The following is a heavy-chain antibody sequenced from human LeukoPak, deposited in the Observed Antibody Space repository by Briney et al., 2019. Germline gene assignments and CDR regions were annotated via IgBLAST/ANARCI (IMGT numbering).Heavy chain of an antibody. J-gene: IGHJ4*02. V-gene: IGHV3-20*04. CDR1: AFTFDGYG. D-gene: IGHD2-2*01. CDR3: ARGDCSITSCLIDY. CDR2: INWNGGRT. Sequence: GGSLRLSCAASAFTFDGYGMSWVRQVPGKGLEWVSGINWNGGRTGYADSVQGRFTISRDNAKNSLYLQMNSLRAEDTALYYCARGDCSITSCLIDYWGQGTLVTVSS.